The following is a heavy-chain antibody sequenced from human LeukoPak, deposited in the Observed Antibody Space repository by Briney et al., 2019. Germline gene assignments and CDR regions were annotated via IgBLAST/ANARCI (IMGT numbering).Heavy chain of an antibody. J-gene: IGHJ4*02. CDR2: ISSSSSYI. V-gene: IGHV3-21*01. CDR1: GFTFSSYS. CDR3: EKDFLGKDCRGYYRQGSIDD. D-gene: IGHD3-22*01. Sequence: GGSLRLSCAASGFTFSSYSMNWVRQAPGKGLEWVSSISSSSSYIYYADSVKGRFTISRDNAKNSLYLQMNSLRAEDTAAYYCEKDFLGKDCRGYYRQGSIDDWGQGTLVTVSA.